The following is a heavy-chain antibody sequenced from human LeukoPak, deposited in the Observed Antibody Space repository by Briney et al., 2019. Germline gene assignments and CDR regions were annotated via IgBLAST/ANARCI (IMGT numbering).Heavy chain of an antibody. CDR2: IYYSGST. Sequence: SETLSLTCTVSGGSISSGDYYWSWIRQPPGKGLEWIGYIYYSGSTYYNPSLKSRVTISVDTSKNQFSLKLSSVTAADTAVYYCARDFTDYYGMDVWRQGTTVTVSS. J-gene: IGHJ6*02. V-gene: IGHV4-30-4*01. CDR1: GGSISSGDYY. CDR3: ARDFTDYYGMDV.